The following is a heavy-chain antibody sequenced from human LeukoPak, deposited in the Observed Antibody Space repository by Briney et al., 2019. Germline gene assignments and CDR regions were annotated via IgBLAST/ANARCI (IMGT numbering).Heavy chain of an antibody. CDR2: IYSGGST. J-gene: IGHJ4*02. V-gene: IGHV3-53*01. Sequence: GGSLRLSCAASGFTLSSNYMSWVRQAPGKGLEWVSVIYSGGSTYYADSVKGRFTISRDNSKNTLYLQMNSLRAEDTAVYYCARDRVIGSGYYYFDYWGQGTLVTVSS. CDR1: GFTLSSNY. D-gene: IGHD3-22*01. CDR3: ARDRVIGSGYYYFDY.